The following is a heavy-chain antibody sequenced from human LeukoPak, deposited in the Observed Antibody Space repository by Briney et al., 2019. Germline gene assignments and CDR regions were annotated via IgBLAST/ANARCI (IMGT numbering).Heavy chain of an antibody. CDR2: INWNGGST. V-gene: IGHV3-20*04. CDR3: ARGDYYGLGSYFSPLGY. Sequence: GGSLRLSCAASVSTFDDYGMSWVRQAPGKGLEWVSGINWNGGSTGYADSVKGRFTISRDNAKNSLYLQMNSLRAEDTALYYWARGDYYGLGSYFSPLGYWGQGTLVTVSS. D-gene: IGHD3-10*01. CDR1: VSTFDDYG. J-gene: IGHJ4*02.